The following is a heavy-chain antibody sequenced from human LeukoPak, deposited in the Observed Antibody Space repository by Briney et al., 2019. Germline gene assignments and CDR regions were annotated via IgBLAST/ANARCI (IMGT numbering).Heavy chain of an antibody. J-gene: IGHJ5*02. Sequence: SVKVSCKASGGTFSSYAISWVRQAPGQGLEWMGRIIPILGIANYAQKFQGRVTITADKSTSTAYMELSSLRSEDTAVYYCARDRRYYDHKFDPWGQGTLVTVSS. CDR2: IIPILGIA. D-gene: IGHD3-3*01. CDR3: ARDRRYYDHKFDP. V-gene: IGHV1-69*04. CDR1: GGTFSSYA.